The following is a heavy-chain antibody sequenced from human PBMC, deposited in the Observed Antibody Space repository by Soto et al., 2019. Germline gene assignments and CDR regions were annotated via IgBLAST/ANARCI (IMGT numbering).Heavy chain of an antibody. J-gene: IGHJ6*02. V-gene: IGHV3-72*01. D-gene: IGHD5-12*01. Sequence: EVQLVESGGDLVQPGGSLRLSCAVSGYSFSGHYMDWVRQAPGKGPEWVARSANEADGYITDYAASVRGRFTISRDESQDSLSLQMKGLKTEDTAVYYCARAAWLRGLDVWGQGTTVTVSS. CDR2: SANEADGYIT. CDR1: GYSFSGHY. CDR3: ARAAWLRGLDV.